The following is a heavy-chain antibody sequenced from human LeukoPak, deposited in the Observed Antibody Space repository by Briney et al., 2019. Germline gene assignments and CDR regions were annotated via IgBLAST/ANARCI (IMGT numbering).Heavy chain of an antibody. D-gene: IGHD6-19*01. J-gene: IGHJ4*02. CDR1: GFTFSSYA. CDR3: AKVETAVADDY. Sequence: PGGSLRLSCAASGFTFSSYAMHWVRQAPGKGLEWVAVISYDGSNKYYADSVKGRFTISRDNSKNTLYLQMNSLRAEDTAVYYCAKVETAVADDYWGQGTLVTVSS. CDR2: ISYDGSNK. V-gene: IGHV3-30*04.